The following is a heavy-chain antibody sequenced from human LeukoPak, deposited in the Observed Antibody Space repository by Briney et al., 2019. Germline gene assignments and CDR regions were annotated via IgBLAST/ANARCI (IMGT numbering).Heavy chain of an antibody. J-gene: IGHJ4*02. V-gene: IGHV3-21*01. Sequence: PGGSLRLSCAASGFTFSSYSMNWVRQAPGKGLEWVSSISSSSSYIYYADSVKGRFTISRDNSKNTLYLQMNSLRAEDTAVYYCAREQISGWYPFDYWGQGTLVTVSS. CDR3: AREQISGWYPFDY. D-gene: IGHD6-19*01. CDR1: GFTFSSYS. CDR2: ISSSSSYI.